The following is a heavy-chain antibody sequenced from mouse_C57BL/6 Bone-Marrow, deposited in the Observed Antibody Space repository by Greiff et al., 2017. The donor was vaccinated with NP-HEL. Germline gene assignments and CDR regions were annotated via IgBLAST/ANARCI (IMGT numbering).Heavy chain of an antibody. CDR1: GFTFSDYG. Sequence: EVQLVESGGGLVKPGGSLKLSCAASGFTFSDYGMHWVRQAPEKGLEWVAYISSGSSTIYYADTVKGRFTISRDNAKNTLFLQMTSLRSEDTAMYYCARRSSNPFAYWGQGTLVTVSA. CDR2: ISSGSSTI. V-gene: IGHV5-17*01. D-gene: IGHD2-5*01. CDR3: ARRSSNPFAY. J-gene: IGHJ3*01.